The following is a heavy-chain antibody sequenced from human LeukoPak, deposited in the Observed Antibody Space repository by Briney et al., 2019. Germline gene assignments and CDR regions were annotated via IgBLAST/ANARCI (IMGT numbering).Heavy chain of an antibody. CDR3: ARGAWATRLGS. Sequence: PSETLSLTCAVYGESLNSYYWSWVRQPPGEGLEWIGEIYESGTTKYNPSLKSRVTISMVPSKQQLSLSLSSVTAADTAVYYCARGAWATRLGSWGLGTPVIVSS. CDR1: GESLNSYY. D-gene: IGHD2-15*01. V-gene: IGHV4-34*01. CDR2: IYESGTT. J-gene: IGHJ4*02.